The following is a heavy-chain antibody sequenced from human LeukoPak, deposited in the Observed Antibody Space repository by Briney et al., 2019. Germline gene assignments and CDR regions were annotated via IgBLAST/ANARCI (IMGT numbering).Heavy chain of an antibody. J-gene: IGHJ6*02. CDR3: ARLLIVVVPAALFGMDV. CDR2: INPNSGGT. D-gene: IGHD2-2*01. V-gene: IGHV1-2*02. CDR1: GYTFTGYY. Sequence: ASVKVSCKASGYTFTGYYMHWVRQAPGQGLEWMGWINPNSGGTNYAQKFQGRVTMTRDTSISTAYMELSRLRSDDTAVYYCARLLIVVVPAALFGMDVWGQGTTVTVSS.